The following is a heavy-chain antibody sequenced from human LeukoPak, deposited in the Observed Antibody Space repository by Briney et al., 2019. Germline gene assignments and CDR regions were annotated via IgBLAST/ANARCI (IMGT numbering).Heavy chain of an antibody. V-gene: IGHV3-33*06. D-gene: IGHD5-24*01. CDR3: AKDVRDGDNYFDY. J-gene: IGHJ4*02. CDR2: IWYDGNNK. CDR1: GFTFSSYG. Sequence: GRSLRLSCAASGFTFSSYGMHWVRQAPGKGLEWVAVIWYDGNNKYYADSVKGRFTISRDNSKNTLYLQMSSLRPEDTAVYYCAKDVRDGDNYFDYRGEGNPGTVSS.